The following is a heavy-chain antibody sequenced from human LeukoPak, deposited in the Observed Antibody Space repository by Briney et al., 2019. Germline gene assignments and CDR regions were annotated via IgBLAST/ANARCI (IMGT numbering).Heavy chain of an antibody. Sequence: GGSLRLSCAASGFTFSDYYMEWIRQAPGKGLEWISYITSNGNSVYYAASVKGRFTISRDNAKNSLYLQMNSLRAEDTALYYCAKGVITMVRGVTRFDYWGQGTLVTVSS. V-gene: IGHV3-11*01. CDR3: AKGVITMVRGVTRFDY. J-gene: IGHJ4*02. CDR1: GFTFSDYY. CDR2: ITSNGNSV. D-gene: IGHD3-10*01.